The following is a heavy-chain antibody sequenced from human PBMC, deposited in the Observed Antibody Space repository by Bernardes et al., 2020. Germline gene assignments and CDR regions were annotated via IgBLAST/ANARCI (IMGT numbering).Heavy chain of an antibody. CDR3: ASPPITMVRGAVPTPRYMDV. V-gene: IGHV3-21*01. J-gene: IGHJ6*03. Sequence: GVLRLSFAASGFTFSSYSMNWVRQAPGKGLEWVSSISSSSSYIYYADSVKGRFTISRDNAKNSLYLQMNSLRAEDTAVYYCASPPITMVRGAVPTPRYMDVWGKGTTVTVSS. CDR1: GFTFSSYS. CDR2: ISSSSSYI. D-gene: IGHD3-10*01.